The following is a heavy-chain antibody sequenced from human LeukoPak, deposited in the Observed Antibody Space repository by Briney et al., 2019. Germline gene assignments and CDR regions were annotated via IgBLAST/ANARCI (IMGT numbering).Heavy chain of an antibody. D-gene: IGHD6-19*01. CDR3: ARGSSGWYREHFDY. CDR1: GGSISSGTYY. CDR2: IYYSGST. V-gene: IGHV4-39*01. Sequence: PSETLSLTCTVSGGSISSGTYYWGWIRQPPGKGLEWIGSIYYSGSTYYNPSLKSRVTISADTSKNQFSLKLSSVTAADTAVYYCARGSSGWYREHFDYWGQGTLVTVSS. J-gene: IGHJ4*02.